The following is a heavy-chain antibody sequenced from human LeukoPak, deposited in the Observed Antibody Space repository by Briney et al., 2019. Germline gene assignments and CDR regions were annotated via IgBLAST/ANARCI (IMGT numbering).Heavy chain of an antibody. V-gene: IGHV3-30*18. CDR1: GFTFSSYG. Sequence: GGSLRLSCAASGFTFSSYGMHWVRQAPGKGLEWVAVISYDGSNKYYADSVKGRFTISRDNSKNTLYLQMNSLRAEDTAVYYCAKHDSSGYYPDYWGQGTLVTVSS. J-gene: IGHJ4*02. CDR3: AKHDSSGYYPDY. CDR2: ISYDGSNK. D-gene: IGHD3-22*01.